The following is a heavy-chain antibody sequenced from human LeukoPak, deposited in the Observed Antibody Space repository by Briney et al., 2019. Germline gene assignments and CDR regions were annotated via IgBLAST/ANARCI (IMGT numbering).Heavy chain of an antibody. D-gene: IGHD1-26*01. J-gene: IGHJ4*02. V-gene: IGHV3-7*01. Sequence: GGSLRLSCAASGFTFGSYWMSWVRQAPGKGLEWVGTIKQDGSEKYYVDSVKGRFTISRDNAKNSLYLQMNSLRAEDTAMYYCVRLVVGAIDYWGLGMLVTVSS. CDR2: IKQDGSEK. CDR1: GFTFGSYW. CDR3: VRLVVGAIDY.